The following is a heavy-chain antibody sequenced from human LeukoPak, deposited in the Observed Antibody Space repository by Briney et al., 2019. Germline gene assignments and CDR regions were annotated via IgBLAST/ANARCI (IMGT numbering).Heavy chain of an antibody. D-gene: IGHD3-9*01. V-gene: IGHV1-46*01. Sequence: ASVKVSCKASGYTFTSYYMHWVRQAPGQGLEWMGIINPSGGSTSYAQKFQGRVTMTRDMSTSTVYMELSSLRSDDTAVYYCARSYYDILTGYPGPDYWGQGTLVTVSS. J-gene: IGHJ4*02. CDR2: INPSGGST. CDR1: GYTFTSYY. CDR3: ARSYYDILTGYPGPDY.